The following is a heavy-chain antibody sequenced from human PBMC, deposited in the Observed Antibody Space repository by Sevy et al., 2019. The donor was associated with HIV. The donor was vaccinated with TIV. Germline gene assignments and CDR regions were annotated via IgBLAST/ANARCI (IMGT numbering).Heavy chain of an antibody. CDR1: GFTFSSYE. V-gene: IGHV3-48*03. CDR2: ISSSGSTI. CDR3: ARDDRGYSGYDRGNFDY. D-gene: IGHD5-12*01. Sequence: GGSLRLSFAASGFTFSSYEMNWVRQAPGKGLEWVSYISSSGSTIYYADSVKGRFTISRDNAKNSLYLQMNSLRAEDTAVYYCARDDRGYSGYDRGNFDYWGQGTLVTVSS. J-gene: IGHJ4*02.